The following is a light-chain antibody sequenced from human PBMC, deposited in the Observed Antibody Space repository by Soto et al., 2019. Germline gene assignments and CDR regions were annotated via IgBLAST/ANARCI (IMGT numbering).Light chain of an antibody. CDR1: SSDVGAYNY. V-gene: IGLV2-14*03. Sequence: QSALTQPASVSGSPGQSITISCTGTSSDVGAYNYVSWYQHHPGKAPKLMIYDVSNRPSGVSNRFSGSKSGNTASLTISGLQAEDEADYYCNSFTTSSTLVFGGGTKVTV. CDR3: NSFTTSSTLV. CDR2: DVS. J-gene: IGLJ2*01.